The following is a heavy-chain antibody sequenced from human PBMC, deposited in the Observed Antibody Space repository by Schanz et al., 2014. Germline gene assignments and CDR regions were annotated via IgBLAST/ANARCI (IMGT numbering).Heavy chain of an antibody. CDR2: ISYDGSFK. J-gene: IGHJ4*02. CDR3: ARGGPAYYFDD. Sequence: QVQLVESGGGVVQPGRSLRLSCAASGFNFGSHGMHWVRQAPGKGLEWVAVISYDGSFKNYADSVRGRITMSRDNSKNTMYLQINNLRAEDTAVYYCARGGPAYYFDDWGQGTLVTVSS. CDR1: GFNFGSHG. V-gene: IGHV3-33*01.